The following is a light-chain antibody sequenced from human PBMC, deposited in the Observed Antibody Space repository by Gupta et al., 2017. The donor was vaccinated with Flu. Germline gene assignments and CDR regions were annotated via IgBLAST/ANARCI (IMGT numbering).Light chain of an antibody. CDR2: WVS. V-gene: IGKV2-28*01. Sequence: VAPVAAAPVDCRARQSSVHNSGSSNLEWFLQKPGQSPKLLLYWVSSRATGVPDRISGSGSGAELTLIISRGEAEDVGVYYCRQSMKYPQTFGQGTKLEIK. J-gene: IGKJ1*01. CDR1: QSSVHNSGSSN. CDR3: RQSMKYPQT.